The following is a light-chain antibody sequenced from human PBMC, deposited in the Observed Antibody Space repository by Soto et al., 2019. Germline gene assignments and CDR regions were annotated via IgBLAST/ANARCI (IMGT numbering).Light chain of an antibody. V-gene: IGKV3-20*01. CDR2: GAS. Sequence: EIVLTQSPGTLSLSPGERATLSCRASQSVSSSYLAWYQQKPGQAPRLLIYGASSRATGIPDRFSGSGSGTDFTLTISRLEPEDFAVYYCQQYGSSTYTFGQGTKLGIK. CDR3: QQYGSSTYT. CDR1: QSVSSSY. J-gene: IGKJ2*01.